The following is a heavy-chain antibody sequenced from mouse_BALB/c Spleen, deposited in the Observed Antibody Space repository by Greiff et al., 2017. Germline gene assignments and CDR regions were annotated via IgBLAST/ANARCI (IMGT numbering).Heavy chain of an antibody. CDR3: AREGADYRYDRGAYYAMDY. V-gene: IGHV5-6-5*01. CDR1: GFTFSSYA. Sequence: EVQVVESGGGLVKPGGSLKLSCAASGFTFSSYAMSWVRQTPEKRLEWVASISSGGSTYYPDSVKGRFTISRDNARNILYLQMSSLRSEDTAIYYCAREGADYRYDRGAYYAMDYWGQGTSVTVSS. D-gene: IGHD2-14*01. J-gene: IGHJ4*01. CDR2: ISSGGST.